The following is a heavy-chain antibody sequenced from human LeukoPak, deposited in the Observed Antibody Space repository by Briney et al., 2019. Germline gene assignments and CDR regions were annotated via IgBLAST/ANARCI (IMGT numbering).Heavy chain of an antibody. CDR2: MHPNSGDT. D-gene: IGHD1-20*01. J-gene: IGHJ4*02. V-gene: IGHV1-8*01. CDR1: GYTFTSYD. Sequence: ASVKVSCKASGYTFTSYDINWVRQATGQGLEWMGWMHPNSGDTGYAHNLQGRITITRDSSTATVFMELSSLRSEDTAMYYCARGRLNGNVDFWGQGTLVTVSS. CDR3: ARGRLNGNVDF.